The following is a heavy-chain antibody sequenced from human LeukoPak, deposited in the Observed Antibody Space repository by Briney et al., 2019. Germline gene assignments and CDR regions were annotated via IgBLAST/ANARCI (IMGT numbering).Heavy chain of an antibody. D-gene: IGHD3-10*01. V-gene: IGHV4-31*03. J-gene: IGHJ6*04. CDR1: GGSISSGGYY. Sequence: SETLSLTCTVSGGSISSGGYYWSWIRQHPGKGLEWIGYIYYSGSTYYNQSLKSRVTISVDTSKNQFSLKLSSVTVADTAVYYCARDNYGSGSPYGMDVWGKGTTVTVSS. CDR3: ARDNYGSGSPYGMDV. CDR2: IYYSGST.